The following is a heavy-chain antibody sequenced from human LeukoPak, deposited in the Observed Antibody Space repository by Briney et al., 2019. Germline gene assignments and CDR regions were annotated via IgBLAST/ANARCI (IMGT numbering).Heavy chain of an antibody. Sequence: GGSLRLSCAASGVTFSNAWMSWVRQAPGKGLEWVGRIKSKTDGGTTDYAAPVKGRFTISRDDSKNTLYLQMNSLKTEDTAVYYCTSALAGTLGPPYYWGQGTLVTVSS. J-gene: IGHJ4*02. CDR3: TSALAGTLGPPYY. V-gene: IGHV3-15*01. D-gene: IGHD6-19*01. CDR1: GVTFSNAW. CDR2: IKSKTDGGTT.